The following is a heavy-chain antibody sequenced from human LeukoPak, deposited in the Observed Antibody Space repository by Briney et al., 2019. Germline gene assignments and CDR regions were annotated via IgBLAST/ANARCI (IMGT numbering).Heavy chain of an antibody. Sequence: KESGPVLVKPTETLTLTCTVSGFSLSNARMGVSWIRQPQGKALECLTHIFSNDQKSYSTSLKSRLTISKDTSKSRVVLTMTNMDPVDTATYYCARIDSGYSSRWVDYWGQGTLVTVSS. CDR1: GFSLSNARMG. D-gene: IGHD6-13*01. CDR3: ARIDSGYSSRWVDY. V-gene: IGHV2-26*01. CDR2: IFSNDQK. J-gene: IGHJ4*02.